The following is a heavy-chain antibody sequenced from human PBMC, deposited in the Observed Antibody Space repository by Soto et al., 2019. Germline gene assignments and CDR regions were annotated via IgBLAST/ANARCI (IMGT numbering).Heavy chain of an antibody. J-gene: IGHJ6*03. V-gene: IGHV3-20*01. CDR2: INWNGGST. Sequence: GGSLRLSCAASGFTFDDYGMSWVRQAPGKGLEWVSGINWNGGSTGYADSVKGRFTIARDNAKNSLYLQMNSLRAEDTALYHCASVLYDILTGPQNGHYYYYMDVWGKGTTVTVSS. CDR1: GFTFDDYG. D-gene: IGHD3-9*01. CDR3: ASVLYDILTGPQNGHYYYYMDV.